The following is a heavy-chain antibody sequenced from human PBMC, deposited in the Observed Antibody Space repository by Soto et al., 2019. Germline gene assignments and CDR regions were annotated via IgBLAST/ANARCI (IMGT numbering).Heavy chain of an antibody. D-gene: IGHD6-13*01. V-gene: IGHV3-33*01. CDR1: GFTFSSYG. CDR3: ARWYSSSWYYYYYGMDV. Sequence: QVQLVESGGGVVQPGRSLRLSCAASGFTFSSYGMHWVRQAPGKGLEWVAVIWYDGSNKYYADSVKGRFTISRDNSKNTLYLQMNSLRAEDTAVYYCARWYSSSWYYYYYGMDVWGQGNTVTVSS. J-gene: IGHJ6*02. CDR2: IWYDGSNK.